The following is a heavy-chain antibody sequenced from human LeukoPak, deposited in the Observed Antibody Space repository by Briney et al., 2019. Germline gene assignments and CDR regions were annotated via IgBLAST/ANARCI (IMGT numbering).Heavy chain of an antibody. Sequence: GRSLRLSCAASGFTFSAFAMHWVRQAPGKGLEWVAVILYDGSNKYYADSVKGRLTISRDNSKNTLSLQVNSLRSEDTAVYFCAKGDYGGNSHIDIWGQGTMVTVSS. D-gene: IGHD4-23*01. CDR1: GFTFSAFA. CDR3: AKGDYGGNSHIDI. V-gene: IGHV3-30*18. J-gene: IGHJ3*02. CDR2: ILYDGSNK.